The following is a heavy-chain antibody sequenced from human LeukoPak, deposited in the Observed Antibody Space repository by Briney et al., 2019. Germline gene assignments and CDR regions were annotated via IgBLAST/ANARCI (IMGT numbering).Heavy chain of an antibody. D-gene: IGHD3-3*01. Sequence: GGSLRLSCAASGFTFSSYWMSWVRQAPGKGLEWVANIKKDGSEKYYVDSVKGRFTISRDNAKNSLYLQMNSLRAEDTAVYYCARDLRFLEWLLSSYFDYWGQGTLVTVSS. CDR3: ARDLRFLEWLLSSYFDY. J-gene: IGHJ4*02. V-gene: IGHV3-7*01. CDR2: IKKDGSEK. CDR1: GFTFSSYW.